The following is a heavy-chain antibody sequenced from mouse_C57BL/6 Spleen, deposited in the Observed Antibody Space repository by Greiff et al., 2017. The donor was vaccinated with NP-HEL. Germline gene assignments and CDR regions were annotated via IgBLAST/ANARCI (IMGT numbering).Heavy chain of an antibody. D-gene: IGHD2-4*01. Sequence: VQLQESGAELVKPGASVKLSCKASGYTFTEYTIHWVKQRSGQGLEWIGWFYPGSGSIKYNEKFKDKATLTADKSSSTVYMELSRLTSEDSAVYFCARHGKKSPIYYDERAWFAYWGQGTLVTVSA. V-gene: IGHV1-62-2*01. J-gene: IGHJ3*01. CDR3: ARHGKKSPIYYDERAWFAY. CDR1: GYTFTEYT. CDR2: FYPGSGSI.